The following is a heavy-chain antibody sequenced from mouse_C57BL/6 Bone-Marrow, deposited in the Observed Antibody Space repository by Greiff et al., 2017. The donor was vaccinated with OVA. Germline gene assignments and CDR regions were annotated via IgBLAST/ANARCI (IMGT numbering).Heavy chain of an antibody. CDR3: AREDGNWFAY. D-gene: IGHD2-1*01. J-gene: IGHJ3*01. V-gene: IGHV1-4*01. Sequence: VQLQQSGAELARPGASVKMSCKASGYTFTSYTMHWVKQRPGQGLEWIGYINPSSGYTKYNQKFKDKATLTADKSSSTAYMQLSNLSSEDSAVYYCAREDGNWFAYWGQGTLVTVSA. CDR2: INPSSGYT. CDR1: GYTFTSYT.